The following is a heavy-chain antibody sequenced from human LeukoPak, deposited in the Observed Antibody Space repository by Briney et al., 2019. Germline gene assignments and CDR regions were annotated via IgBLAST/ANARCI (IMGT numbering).Heavy chain of an antibody. Sequence: SVKVSCKASGGSFSSHAIAWVRQAPGQGLEWMGGTIPLFGTTNYAQMFQGRVTIATDESATTGYMELSSLTSGDTAVYYCARGSWSDVGYYYHYYMDVWGKGTTVTVSS. D-gene: IGHD1-1*01. CDR2: TIPLFGTT. J-gene: IGHJ6*03. V-gene: IGHV1-69*05. CDR3: ARGSWSDVGYYYHYYMDV. CDR1: GGSFSSHA.